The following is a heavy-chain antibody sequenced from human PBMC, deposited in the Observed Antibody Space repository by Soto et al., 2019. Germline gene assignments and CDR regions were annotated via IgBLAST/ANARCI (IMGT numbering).Heavy chain of an antibody. CDR1: GGSISTYY. J-gene: IGHJ4*02. V-gene: IGHV4-59*08. CDR2: VFYSGSA. CDR3: VRDMQLWRLDS. Sequence: PSETLSLTCTVSGGSISTYYWNWIRQPPGQGLEWIAYVFYSGSANYNSSLKSRVTISRDNAKNTLYLHMNSLRAEDTAVYYCVRDMQLWRLDSWGQGTLVTVSS. D-gene: IGHD2-15*01.